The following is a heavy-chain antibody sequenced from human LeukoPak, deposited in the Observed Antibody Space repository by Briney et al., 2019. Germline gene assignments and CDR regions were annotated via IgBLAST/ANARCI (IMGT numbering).Heavy chain of an antibody. V-gene: IGHV4-38-2*02. CDR2: IYHSGST. Sequence: SETLSLTCTVSGYSISSGHYWGCIRQPPGKGLEWIGTIYHSGSTYYNPSLQSRVTISVDTSKNQFSLKLSSVTAADTAVYYCARDVPSNLDYWGQGTLVTVSS. J-gene: IGHJ4*02. CDR1: GYSISSGHY. D-gene: IGHD1-14*01. CDR3: ARDVPSNLDY.